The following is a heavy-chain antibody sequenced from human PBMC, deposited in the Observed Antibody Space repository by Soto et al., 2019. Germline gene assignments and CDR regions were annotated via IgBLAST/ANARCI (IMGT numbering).Heavy chain of an antibody. D-gene: IGHD2-15*01. V-gene: IGHV4-34*01. CDR3: ARLQKQVDKIFNLAAALTPPPPPTLSPVLVKY. Sequence: QVQLHQWGAGLLKPSETLSLTCAVYGGSFSDYLWSWIRQPPGKGLDWIGETSRSGTTIFNPSLAIRVSRSVHKSKNQVSLNLMSVINADKCVCFCARLQKQVDKIFNLAAALTPPPPPTLSPVLVKYGGQGPLVPLPS. CDR2: TSRSGTT. J-gene: IGHJ4*01. CDR1: GGSFSDYL.